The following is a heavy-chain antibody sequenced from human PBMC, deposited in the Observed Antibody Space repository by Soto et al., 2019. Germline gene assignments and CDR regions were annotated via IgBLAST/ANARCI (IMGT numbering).Heavy chain of an antibody. V-gene: IGHV4-38-2*01. D-gene: IGHD6-19*01. J-gene: IGHJ5*02. CDR3: ARVLGKYSSGTNWFDP. CDR2: IYHSGST. Sequence: SETLSLTCAVSGYSISSGYYWGWSRQPPGKGLEWIGSIYHSGSTYYNPSLKSRFTISVDTSKNQFSLKLSSVTAADTAVYYCARVLGKYSSGTNWFDPWGQGTLVTVSS. CDR1: GYSISSGYY.